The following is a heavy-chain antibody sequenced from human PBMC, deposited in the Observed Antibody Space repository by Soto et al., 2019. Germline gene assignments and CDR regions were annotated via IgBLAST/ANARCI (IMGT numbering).Heavy chain of an antibody. Sequence: PGGSLRLSCAASGFTFSSYWMSWVRQAPGKGLEWVANIKQDGSEKYYVDSVKGRFTISRDNAKNSLYLQMNSLRAEDTAVYYCARDSELYDSSGYTDYWGQGTLVTVSS. CDR2: IKQDGSEK. CDR1: GFTFSSYW. V-gene: IGHV3-7*05. CDR3: ARDSELYDSSGYTDY. J-gene: IGHJ4*02. D-gene: IGHD3-22*01.